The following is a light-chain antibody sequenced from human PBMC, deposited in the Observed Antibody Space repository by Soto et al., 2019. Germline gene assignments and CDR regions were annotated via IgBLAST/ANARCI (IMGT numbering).Light chain of an antibody. CDR3: QKYNNWPPWT. J-gene: IGKJ1*01. V-gene: IGKV3-15*01. Sequence: EIVMTQSPATLSVSPGDRATLSCRASQSVSTNLAWYQQKPGQAPRLLIYGASTRATGIPARFSGSGSGTEFNLTINSLQSEDSAVYYCQKYNNWPPWTFGQGTKLEIK. CDR2: GAS. CDR1: QSVSTN.